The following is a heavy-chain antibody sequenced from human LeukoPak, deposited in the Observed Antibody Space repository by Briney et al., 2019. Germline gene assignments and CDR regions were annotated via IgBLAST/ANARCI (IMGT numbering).Heavy chain of an antibody. D-gene: IGHD5-18*01. Sequence: AASLKLSCKTSGYTFTSYHMPLVRQAPEQRLKCLGIINPSGCSTSYAQKFQGRVTMTRDMSASTVYMELSSLRSEDTAVYYCARDSEDTTMGPGYWGQGTLVTVSS. CDR2: INPSGCST. J-gene: IGHJ4*02. V-gene: IGHV1-46*01. CDR1: GYTFTSYH. CDR3: ARDSEDTTMGPGY.